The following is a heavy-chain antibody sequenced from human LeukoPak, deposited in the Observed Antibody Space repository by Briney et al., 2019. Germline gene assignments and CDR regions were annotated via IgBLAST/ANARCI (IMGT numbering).Heavy chain of an antibody. V-gene: IGHV3-20*04. CDR2: INWNGAST. D-gene: IGHD6-19*01. CDR1: GFRFDDHG. Sequence: PGGSLRLFCAASGFRFDDHGMSWVRQVPGKGLEWVSGINWNGASTGYGDSVKGRFTISRDNAKNSLYLQMNSLRAEDTALYYCAGGDRNGWYFDYWGQGILVTVSS. CDR3: AGGDRNGWYFDY. J-gene: IGHJ4*02.